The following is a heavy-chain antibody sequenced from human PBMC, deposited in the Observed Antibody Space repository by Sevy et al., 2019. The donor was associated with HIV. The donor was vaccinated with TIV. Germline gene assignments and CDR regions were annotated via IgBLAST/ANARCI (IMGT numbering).Heavy chain of an antibody. Sequence: GGSLRLSCAASGFTFSSYGMHGVRQAPGKGLEWVAVIWYDGSNKYYEDSVKGRLTISRDNSKNKLYLQMNSLRAEDKAGYYCARDVKGYYYGSGSYGMDVWGQGPTVTVSS. V-gene: IGHV3-33*01. CDR1: GFTFSSYG. CDR2: IWYDGSNK. D-gene: IGHD3-10*01. CDR3: ARDVKGYYYGSGSYGMDV. J-gene: IGHJ6*02.